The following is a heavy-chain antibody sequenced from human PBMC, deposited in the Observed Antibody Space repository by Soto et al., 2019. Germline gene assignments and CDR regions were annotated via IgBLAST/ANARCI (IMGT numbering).Heavy chain of an antibody. D-gene: IGHD3-10*01. CDR1: GYTFTKYV. CDR2: INPGNGNT. Sequence: GASVKVSCKASGYTFTKYVIHWVRQAPGQRLEWMGWINPGNGNTKYSQNFQGRITMTRDTSANAAYMVLSRLRPEDTTVYYCARDQPRGGDSESYYDAFDIWGQGTEVTVSS. J-gene: IGHJ3*02. CDR3: ARDQPRGGDSESYYDAFDI. V-gene: IGHV1-3*01.